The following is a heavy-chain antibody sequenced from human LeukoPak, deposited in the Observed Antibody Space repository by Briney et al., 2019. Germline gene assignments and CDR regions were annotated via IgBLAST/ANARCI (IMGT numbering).Heavy chain of an antibody. V-gene: IGHV3-73*01. Sequence: GGSLKLSCAASGFTFSGSAMHWVRQASGKGLEWVGRIRSKANSYATAYAASVKGRFTISRDDPKNTAYLQVNSLKTEDTAVYYCTRRRHYYGMDVWGQGATVTVSS. CDR2: IRSKANSYAT. CDR3: TRRRHYYGMDV. J-gene: IGHJ6*02. CDR1: GFTFSGSA.